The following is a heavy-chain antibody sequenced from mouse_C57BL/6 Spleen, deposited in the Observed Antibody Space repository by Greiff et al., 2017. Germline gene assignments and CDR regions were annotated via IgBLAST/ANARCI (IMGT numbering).Heavy chain of an antibody. CDR1: GYSITSGYY. CDR3: ARNWDY. V-gene: IGHV3-6*01. Sequence: ESGPGLVKPSQSLSLTCSVTGYSITSGYYWNWIRQFPGNKLEWMGYISYDGSNNYNPFLKNRISITRDTSKNQFFLKLNSVTTEDTATYYCARNWDYWGQGTTLTVSS. D-gene: IGHD4-1*01. J-gene: IGHJ2*01. CDR2: ISYDGSN.